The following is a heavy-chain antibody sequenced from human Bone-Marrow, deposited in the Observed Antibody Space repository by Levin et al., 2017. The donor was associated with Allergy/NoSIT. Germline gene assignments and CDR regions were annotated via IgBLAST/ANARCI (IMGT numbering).Heavy chain of an antibody. Sequence: GGSLRLSFTASGFTFSSYAMSWVRQAPGKGLEWVSFISGSGGTTDYADSVRGRFTISRDNSNGTLYLQMNSLRAEDTATYYCAKDQVGWTDRRGHAPWGQGTLVTVSS. CDR3: AKDQVGWTDRRGHAP. CDR1: GFTFSSYA. D-gene: IGHD1-1*01. V-gene: IGHV3-23*01. J-gene: IGHJ5*02. CDR2: ISGSGGTT.